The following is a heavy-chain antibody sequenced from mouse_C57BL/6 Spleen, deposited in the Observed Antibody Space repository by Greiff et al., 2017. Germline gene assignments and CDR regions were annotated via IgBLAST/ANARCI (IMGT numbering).Heavy chain of an antibody. V-gene: IGHV14-4*01. J-gene: IGHJ3*01. D-gene: IGHD2-4*01. CDR1: GFNIKDDY. CDR3: TTFYDYGAWFAY. Sequence: EVKLVESGAELVRPGASVKLSCTASGFNIKDDYMHWVKQRPEQGLEWIGWIDPENGDTEYASKFQGKATITADTSSNTAYLQLSSLTSEDPAVYCCTTFYDYGAWFAYWGQGTLVTVSA. CDR2: IDPENGDT.